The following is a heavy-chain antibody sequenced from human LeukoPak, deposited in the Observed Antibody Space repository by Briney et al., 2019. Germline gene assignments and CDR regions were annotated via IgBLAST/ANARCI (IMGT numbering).Heavy chain of an antibody. D-gene: IGHD3-22*01. CDR2: ISSSSSYI. CDR1: GFTFSSYS. Sequence: PGGSLRLSCAASGFTFSSYSMNWVRQAPGKGLEWVSSISSSSSYIYYADSVKGRFTISKANAKNSLYLQMKNLRAEDTAVYYCERGMRSSGYYLDFDYWGQGTLVTVSS. CDR3: ERGMRSSGYYLDFDY. V-gene: IGHV3-21*01. J-gene: IGHJ4*02.